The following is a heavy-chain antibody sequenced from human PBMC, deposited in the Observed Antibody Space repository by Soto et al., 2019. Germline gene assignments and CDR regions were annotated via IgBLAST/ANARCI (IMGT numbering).Heavy chain of an antibody. CDR2: INHSGST. Sequence: QEQLPQWGAGLLKPSETLSLTCAVYGGSFSVYYWSCIRQPPGKRLEWIGEINHSGSTNYNPSLTSRVTISVDTSKPQYTLKLSSVTAEHTAVYYCARVEKNQDILTGHDYWGQGTLLTVSA. V-gene: IGHV4-34*01. J-gene: IGHJ4*02. CDR1: GGSFSVYY. D-gene: IGHD3-9*01. CDR3: ARVEKNQDILTGHDY.